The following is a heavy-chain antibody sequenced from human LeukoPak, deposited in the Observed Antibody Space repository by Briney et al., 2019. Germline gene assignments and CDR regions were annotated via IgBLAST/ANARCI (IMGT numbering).Heavy chain of an antibody. D-gene: IGHD3-10*01. CDR2: ISWNSRSI. V-gene: IGHV3-9*01. Sequence: PGGSLRLSCAAYGFTFEYYSFDWVRQAPGKGLEWDSVISWNSRSIGYADSVKGRFTTSRDNAKNSVYLQMNSLRPEDTALYYCVKDSRRGSYYFDYWGQGTLVTVSS. J-gene: IGHJ4*02. CDR1: GFTFEYYS. CDR3: VKDSRRGSYYFDY.